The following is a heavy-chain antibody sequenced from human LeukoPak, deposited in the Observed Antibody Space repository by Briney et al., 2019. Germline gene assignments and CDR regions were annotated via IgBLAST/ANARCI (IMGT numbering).Heavy chain of an antibody. CDR2: FDPEDGET. J-gene: IGHJ6*02. D-gene: IGHD2-15*01. CDR1: GDTLTELS. Sequence: ASVKVSCKVSGDTLTELSMHWVRQAPGKGLEWMGGFDPEDGETIYAQKFQGRVTMTEDTSTDTAYMELSSLRSEDTAVYYCATARHIVVQSGMDVWGQGTTVTVSS. CDR3: ATARHIVVQSGMDV. V-gene: IGHV1-24*01.